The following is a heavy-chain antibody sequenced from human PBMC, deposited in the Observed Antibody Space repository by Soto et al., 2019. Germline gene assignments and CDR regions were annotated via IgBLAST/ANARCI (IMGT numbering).Heavy chain of an antibody. Sequence: NPSETLSLTCTVSGDSISSGDDYWSWIRQHPGKGLEWIGYIYYSGSTYYNPSLKSRVTISVDTSKNQFSLKLSSVTAADTAVYYCASGAPARRSSGFYFDYWGQGTLVTVPS. J-gene: IGHJ4*02. CDR3: ASGAPARRSSGFYFDY. D-gene: IGHD3-22*01. CDR1: GDSISSGDDY. CDR2: IYYSGST. V-gene: IGHV4-31*03.